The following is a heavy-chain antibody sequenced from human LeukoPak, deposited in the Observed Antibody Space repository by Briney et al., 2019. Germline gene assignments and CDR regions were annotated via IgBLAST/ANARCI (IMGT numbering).Heavy chain of an antibody. CDR2: INAYNGNT. CDR1: GYTFTSYG. Sequence: ASVKVSCKASGYTFTSYGISWVRQAPGQGLEWMGWINAYNGNTNYAQKLQGRVTMTTDTSTSTAYMELRSLRSDDTAVYYRASVAGDSSGYYYYYYMDVWGKGTTVTVSS. D-gene: IGHD3-22*01. J-gene: IGHJ6*03. CDR3: ASVAGDSSGYYYYYYMDV. V-gene: IGHV1-18*01.